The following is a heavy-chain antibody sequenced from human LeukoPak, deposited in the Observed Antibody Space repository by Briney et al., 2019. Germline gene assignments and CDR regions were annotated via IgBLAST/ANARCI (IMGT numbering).Heavy chain of an antibody. Sequence: PSETLSLTCTVSGGSISSIEYYWDWIRQPAGKGLEWIGRIYTSGSTNYNPSLKSRVTMSVDTSKNQFSLKLSSVTAADTAVYYCAILGPRGYDYWGQGTLVTVSS. V-gene: IGHV4-4*07. CDR3: AILGPRGYDY. CDR2: IYTSGST. D-gene: IGHD5-18*01. CDR1: GGSISSIEYY. J-gene: IGHJ4*02.